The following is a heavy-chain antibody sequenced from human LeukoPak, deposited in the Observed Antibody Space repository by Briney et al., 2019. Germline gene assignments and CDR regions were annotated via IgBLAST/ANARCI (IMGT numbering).Heavy chain of an antibody. Sequence: SQTLSLTCTVSGGSISSGGYYWSWIRQHPGKGLEWIGYIYCSGSTYYNPSLKSRVTISVDTSKNQFSLKLSSVTAADTAVYYCARVANWNDDYYGMDVWGQGTTVTVSS. CDR1: GGSISSGGYY. CDR2: IYCSGST. J-gene: IGHJ6*02. V-gene: IGHV4-31*03. CDR3: ARVANWNDDYYGMDV. D-gene: IGHD1-1*01.